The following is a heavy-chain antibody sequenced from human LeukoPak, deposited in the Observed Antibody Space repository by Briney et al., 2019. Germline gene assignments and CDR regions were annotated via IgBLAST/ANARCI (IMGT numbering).Heavy chain of an antibody. CDR3: ARVARYCSSTSCYFASDI. J-gene: IGHJ3*02. CDR1: GYTFTGYY. V-gene: IGHV1-2*06. CDR2: INPNSGGT. D-gene: IGHD2-2*01. Sequence: ASVKVSCKASGYTFTGYYMHWVRQAPGQGLEWMGRINPNSGGTNYAQKFQGRVTMTRDTSISTAYMELSRLRSDDTAVYYCARVARYCSSTSCYFASDIWGQGTMVTVSS.